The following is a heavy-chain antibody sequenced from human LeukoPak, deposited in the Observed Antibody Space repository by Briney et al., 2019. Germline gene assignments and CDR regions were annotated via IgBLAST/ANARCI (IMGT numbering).Heavy chain of an antibody. J-gene: IGHJ5*02. V-gene: IGHV3-33*01. CDR1: GFTFSSYG. CDR3: ARGGDSSSWYNWFDP. CDR2: IWYDGSNK. Sequence: PGRSLRLSSAASGFTFSSYGMHWVRQAPGKGLEWVAVIWYDGSNKYYADSVKGRFTISRDNSKNTLYLQMNSLRAEDTAVYYCARGGDSSSWYNWFDPWGQGTLVTVSS. D-gene: IGHD6-13*01.